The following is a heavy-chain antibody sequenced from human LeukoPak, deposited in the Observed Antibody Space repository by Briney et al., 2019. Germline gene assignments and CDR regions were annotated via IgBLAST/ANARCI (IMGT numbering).Heavy chain of an antibody. Sequence: GASVKVSCKASGYTFTSYYMHWVRQAPGQGLEWMGGIIPIFGTANYAQKFQGRVTITADKSTSTAYMELSSLRSEDTAVYFCATDTSITAAGNLTYWGQGTLVTVSS. D-gene: IGHD6-13*01. J-gene: IGHJ4*02. CDR3: ATDTSITAAGNLTY. V-gene: IGHV1-69*06. CDR1: GYTFTSYY. CDR2: IIPIFGTA.